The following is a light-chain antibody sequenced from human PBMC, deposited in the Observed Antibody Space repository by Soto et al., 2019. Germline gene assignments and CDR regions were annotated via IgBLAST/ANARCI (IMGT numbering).Light chain of an antibody. V-gene: IGKV3D-15*01. J-gene: IGKJ1*01. CDR1: QSVSSN. CDR3: QQYHRGPPQM. Sequence: ETLLTQVRTILSVSPGERATLSCRSSQSVSSNLALYQQKPGPAPRLLIYGVYTRAPGIPARFSGSGSGTEFTLTISSLQSEDFAVYYCQQYHRGPPQMLGQGTKVDIK. CDR2: GVY.